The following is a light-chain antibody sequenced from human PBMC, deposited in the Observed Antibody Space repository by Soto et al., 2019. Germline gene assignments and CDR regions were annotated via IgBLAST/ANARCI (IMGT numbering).Light chain of an antibody. Sequence: EIVLTQSPVTLSLSPGESATLSCRASQSVSSYLAWYQQKPGQAPRLLIYDASNRATGIPARFSGSGSGTDFTLTISSLEPEDFAVDYCQQRSNWITFGQGTRLEIK. V-gene: IGKV3-11*01. CDR1: QSVSSY. J-gene: IGKJ5*01. CDR2: DAS. CDR3: QQRSNWIT.